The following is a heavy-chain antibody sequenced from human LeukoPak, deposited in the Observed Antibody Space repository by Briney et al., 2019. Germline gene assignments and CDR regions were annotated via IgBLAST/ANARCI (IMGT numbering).Heavy chain of an antibody. CDR2: INPNSGGT. J-gene: IGHJ4*02. CDR3: ASFSLGYCTNGVCPGVDY. D-gene: IGHD2-8*01. CDR1: GYTFTGYY. Sequence: GASVKVSCKAPGYTFTGYYMHWVRQAPGQGPEWMGWINPNSGGTNYAQKFQGRVTMTRDTSISTAYMELSRLRSDDTAVYYCASFSLGYCTNGVCPGVDYWGQGTLVTVSS. V-gene: IGHV1-2*02.